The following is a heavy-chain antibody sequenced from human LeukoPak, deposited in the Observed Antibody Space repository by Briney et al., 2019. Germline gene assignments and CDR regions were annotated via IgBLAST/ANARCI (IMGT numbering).Heavy chain of an antibody. Sequence: PGGSLRLSCTVSGFTFEDYGMNWVRQVPGKEPEWVSGPNWNGGGRRYADSVKGRFIISRDNAKGVLYLQLNDLRVEDTALYYCARDAVPSGRSWFDPWGQGTLVTVSS. J-gene: IGHJ5*02. CDR3: ARDAVPSGRSWFDP. CDR1: GFTFEDYG. D-gene: IGHD4-17*01. V-gene: IGHV3-20*04. CDR2: PNWNGGGR.